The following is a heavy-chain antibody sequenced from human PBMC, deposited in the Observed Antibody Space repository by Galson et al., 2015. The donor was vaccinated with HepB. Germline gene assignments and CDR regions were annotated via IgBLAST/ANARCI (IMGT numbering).Heavy chain of an antibody. V-gene: IGHV1-46*03. CDR1: GYTFTSYY. Sequence: SVKVSCKASGYTFTSYYMHWVRQAPGQGLEWMGIINPSGGSTGYAQKFQGRVTMTRDTSTSTVYMELSSLRSEDTAVYYCARDRYSSSPDFYYGMDVWGQGTTVTVSS. D-gene: IGHD6-6*01. CDR3: ARDRYSSSPDFYYGMDV. J-gene: IGHJ6*02. CDR2: INPSGGST.